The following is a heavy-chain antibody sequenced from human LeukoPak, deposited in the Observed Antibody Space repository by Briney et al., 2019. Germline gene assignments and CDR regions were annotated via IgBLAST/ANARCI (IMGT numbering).Heavy chain of an antibody. CDR1: GGSFSGYY. CDR2: VHYSGSA. V-gene: IGHV4-34*01. CDR3: ARESGPEFYDSSGYRYGGLGDLSG. Sequence: SETLSLTCAVYGGSFSGYYWTWIRQSPGRGLEWIGEVHYSGSATYNPSLESRVTISVDTSINQFSLKMNSVTAADTAVYYCARESGPEFYDSSGYRYGGLGDLSGWGQGTLVTVSS. J-gene: IGHJ4*02. D-gene: IGHD3-22*01.